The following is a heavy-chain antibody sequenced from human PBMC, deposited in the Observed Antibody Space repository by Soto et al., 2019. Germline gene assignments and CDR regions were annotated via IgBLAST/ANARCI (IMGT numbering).Heavy chain of an antibody. CDR3: YYGGNSRPFDY. V-gene: IGHV1-58*01. J-gene: IGHJ4*02. CDR2: IVVGSGNT. CDR1: GFTFTSSA. D-gene: IGHD4-17*01. Sequence: SVKVSCKASGFTFTSSAVQWVRQARGQRLEWIGWIVVGSGNTNYAQKFQERVTITRDMSTSTAYMELSSLRSEDTAVYYCYYGGNSRPFDYWGQGTLVTVSS.